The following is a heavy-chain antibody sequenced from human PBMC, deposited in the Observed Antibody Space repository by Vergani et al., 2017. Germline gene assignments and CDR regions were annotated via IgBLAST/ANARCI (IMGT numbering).Heavy chain of an antibody. D-gene: IGHD1-26*01. CDR1: GFTFSRYW. CDR2: IKQDGSEK. Sequence: EVQLVESGGGLVQPGGSLRLSCAASGFTFSRYWMNWVRQAPGKGLEWVANIKQDGSEKYYVDSVKGRFTISRDNAKNSLYLQMNSLRAEDTAVYYCARVMKQWELPGGGPDGFDIWGQGTTATVSS. CDR3: ARVMKQWELPGGGPDGFDI. J-gene: IGHJ3*02. V-gene: IGHV3-7*03.